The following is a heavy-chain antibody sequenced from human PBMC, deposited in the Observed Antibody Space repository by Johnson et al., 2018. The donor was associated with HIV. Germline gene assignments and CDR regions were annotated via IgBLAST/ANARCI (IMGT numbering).Heavy chain of an antibody. D-gene: IGHD6-13*01. J-gene: IGHJ3*02. Sequence: QVQLVESGGGVVQPGRSLRLSCAASGFNFSSYAMHWVRQAPGKGLEWVAVISYDGTSKYQADSVKGRFTISRDNSKNTLFMQMNSLRGEDTAVYYCALSGGAAAYDAFDIWGQGTMVTVSS. CDR2: ISYDGTSK. V-gene: IGHV3-30*04. CDR1: GFNFSSYA. CDR3: ALSGGAAAYDAFDI.